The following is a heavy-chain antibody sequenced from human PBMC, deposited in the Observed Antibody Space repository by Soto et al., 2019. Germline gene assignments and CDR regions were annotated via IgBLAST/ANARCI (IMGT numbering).Heavy chain of an antibody. CDR3: ARVALIEEGGGDATTSAFDV. D-gene: IGHD1-7*01. V-gene: IGHV4-61*03. J-gene: IGHJ3*01. CDR1: GVSVTSDDFY. Sequence: QVQLQQSGPGLVKPSETLSLTCTVSGVSVTSDDFYWTWIRQPPGKGLEWIGHIFHSGSTSYSSSLEDRVTISIDTSRNHCSLSLITAAAADTAVYYCARVALIEEGGGDATTSAFDVWGQGPIVTVSS. CDR2: IFHSGST.